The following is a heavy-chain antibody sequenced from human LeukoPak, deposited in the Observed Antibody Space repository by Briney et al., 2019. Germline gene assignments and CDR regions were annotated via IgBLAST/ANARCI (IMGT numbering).Heavy chain of an antibody. V-gene: IGHV3-7*01. CDR1: GFTFSSYW. CDR3: ARVRYCTSTNCSPGAFDI. J-gene: IGHJ3*02. D-gene: IGHD2-2*01. Sequence: GGSLRLSCAASGFTFSSYWMSWVRQAPGKGLEWVANIKQDGSEKYYVDPVKGRFTISRDNAKNSLYLQMNSLRAGDTAVYYCARVRYCTSTNCSPGAFDIWGQGTMVTVSS. CDR2: IKQDGSEK.